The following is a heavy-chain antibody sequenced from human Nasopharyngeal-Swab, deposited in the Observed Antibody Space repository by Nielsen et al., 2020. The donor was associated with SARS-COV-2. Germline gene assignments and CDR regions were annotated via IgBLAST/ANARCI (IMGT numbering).Heavy chain of an antibody. CDR2: IDYSGST. J-gene: IGHJ6*02. V-gene: IGHV4-39*07. CDR3: VGSSWYGDYYYYYGMDV. Sequence: LETLSLTCTVSGGSISSSSYYWGWIRQPPGKGLEWIGRIDYSGSTYYNPSLKSRVTISVDTSKNQFSLKLSSVTAADTAVYYCVGSSWYGDYYYYYGMDVWGQGTTVTVSS. CDR1: GGSISSSSYY. D-gene: IGHD6-13*01.